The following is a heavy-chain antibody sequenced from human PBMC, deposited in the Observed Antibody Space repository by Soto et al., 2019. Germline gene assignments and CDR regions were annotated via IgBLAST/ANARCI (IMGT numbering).Heavy chain of an antibody. J-gene: IGHJ4*02. CDR1: GFTFSTFS. Sequence: EVQLVESGGGSVQPGGSLRLSCAASGFTFSTFSMNWVRQAPGRGLEWISYISGGGRPISYADSVKGRFTNSRDNAKNSLYLQMDSLTDEATAVNYCARDLGWAFDSWGQGTLVTVSS. CDR2: ISGGGRPI. V-gene: IGHV3-48*02. D-gene: IGHD6-19*01. CDR3: ARDLGWAFDS.